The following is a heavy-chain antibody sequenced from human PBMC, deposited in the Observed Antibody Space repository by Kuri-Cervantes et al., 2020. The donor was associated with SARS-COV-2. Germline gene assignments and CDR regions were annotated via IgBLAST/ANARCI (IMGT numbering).Heavy chain of an antibody. V-gene: IGHV3-21*01. D-gene: IGHD3-22*01. J-gene: IGHJ4*02. CDR3: ARAPRGGYYDSSDHFDY. CDR1: GFTFSSFT. CDR2: ITRSSSYI. Sequence: GESLKISCAASGFTFSSFTMIWVRQSPGKGLEWVSSITRSSSYIYYADSVKGRFTISRDNAKNSLYLQMNSLRAEDTAVYYCARAPRGGYYDSSDHFDYWGQGTLVTVSS.